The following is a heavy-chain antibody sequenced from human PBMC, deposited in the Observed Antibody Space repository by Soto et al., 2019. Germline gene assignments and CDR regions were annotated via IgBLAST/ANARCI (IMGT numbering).Heavy chain of an antibody. Sequence: EVQLLESGGGLVQPGGSLRLSCAASGFTFSSYAMSWVRQAPGKGLEWVSAISGSGGSTYYADSVKGRFTISRDHSKNTLYLQMHSLRAEDTAVYYCEKIRDYYYGSGSHNDYWGQGTLVTVSS. D-gene: IGHD3-10*01. CDR2: ISGSGGST. CDR3: EKIRDYYYGSGSHNDY. J-gene: IGHJ4*02. V-gene: IGHV3-23*01. CDR1: GFTFSSYA.